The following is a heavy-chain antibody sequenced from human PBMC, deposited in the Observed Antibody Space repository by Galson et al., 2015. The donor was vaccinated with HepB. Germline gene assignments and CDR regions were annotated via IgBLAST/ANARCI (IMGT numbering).Heavy chain of an antibody. D-gene: IGHD1-26*01. CDR2: ISYDGSNK. CDR1: GFTFSSYG. V-gene: IGHV3-30*18. J-gene: IGHJ5*02. Sequence: SLRLSCAASGFTFSSYGMHWVRQAPGKGLEWVAVISYDGSNKYYADSVKGRFTISRDNSKNTLYLQMNSLRAEDTAVYYCAKESYYASWGQGTLVTVSS. CDR3: AKESYYAS.